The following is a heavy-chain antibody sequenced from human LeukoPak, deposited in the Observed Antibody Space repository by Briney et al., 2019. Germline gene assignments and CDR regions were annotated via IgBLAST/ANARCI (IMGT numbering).Heavy chain of an antibody. CDR2: IGTYKGDT. D-gene: IGHD3-22*01. CDR1: GYIFNNYG. J-gene: IGHJ4*02. V-gene: IGHV1-18*01. Sequence: ASMKVSCKASGYIFNNYGISWVRQAPGQGLEGMGWIGTYKGDTNYPQKFQERVTLTTETSTSTAYMELRSLTSDDTAVYYCAREGHYDSSGYPPDYWGQGTLVTVSS. CDR3: AREGHYDSSGYPPDY.